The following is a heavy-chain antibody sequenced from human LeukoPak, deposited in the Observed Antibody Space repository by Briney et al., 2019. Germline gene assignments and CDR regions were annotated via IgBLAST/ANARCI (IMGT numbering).Heavy chain of an antibody. D-gene: IGHD3-22*01. J-gene: IGHJ3*02. V-gene: IGHV4-34*01. Sequence: ASETLSLTCAVYGGSFSDYYWSWIRQPPGKGLEWIGEINHSGSTNYNPSLKSRVTISVDTSKNQFSLKLSSVTAADTAVYYCARVVIVVVIPDAFDIWGQGTMVTVSS. CDR2: INHSGST. CDR1: GGSFSDYY. CDR3: ARVVIVVVIPDAFDI.